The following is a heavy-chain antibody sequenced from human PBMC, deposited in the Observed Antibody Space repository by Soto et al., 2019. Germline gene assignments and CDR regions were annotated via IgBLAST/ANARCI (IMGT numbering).Heavy chain of an antibody. CDR3: ARDPRGYSYGYHPNWFDP. J-gene: IGHJ5*02. CDR1: GYTFTSYG. V-gene: IGHV1-18*01. D-gene: IGHD5-18*01. CDR2: ISAYNGNT. Sequence: QVQLVQSGAEVKKPGASVKVSCKASGYTFTSYGISWVRQAPGQGLEWMGWISAYNGNTNYAQKLQGRVTMTTDTSTRTAYMELRSLRSDDTAVYYWARDPRGYSYGYHPNWFDPWCQGTLVTVSS.